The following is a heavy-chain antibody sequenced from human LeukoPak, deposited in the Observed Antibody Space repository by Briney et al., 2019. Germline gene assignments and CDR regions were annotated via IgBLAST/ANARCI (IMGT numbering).Heavy chain of an antibody. J-gene: IGHJ4*02. CDR2: MYYSGST. V-gene: IGHV4-59*12. Sequence: SETLSLTCTVSGASISGYYWNWIRQPPGKGLEWIGYMYYSGSTNYNPSFKSRVTMSGDTSKNELSLKLSSVTAADTAVYYCATLFLGAGYWGQGTLVTVSS. CDR1: GASISGYY. D-gene: IGHD3-3*01. CDR3: ATLFLGAGY.